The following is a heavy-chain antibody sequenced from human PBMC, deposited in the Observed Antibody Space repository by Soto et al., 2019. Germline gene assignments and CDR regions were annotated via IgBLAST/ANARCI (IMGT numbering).Heavy chain of an antibody. CDR3: ARDDYPYYDDSSGYHFDY. D-gene: IGHD3-22*01. CDR1: GFTFNTYN. CDR2: ISSSSSTI. Sequence: LRLSCAASGFTFNTYNMNWVRQAPGKGLEWVSYISSSSSTIHYADSVKGRFTISRDNAKNSLYLQMNSLRAEDTAVYYCARDDYPYYDDSSGYHFDYWGQGTLVTVSS. V-gene: IGHV3-48*01. J-gene: IGHJ4*02.